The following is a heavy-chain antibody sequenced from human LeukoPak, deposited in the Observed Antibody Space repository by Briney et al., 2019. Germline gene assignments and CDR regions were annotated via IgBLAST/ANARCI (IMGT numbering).Heavy chain of an antibody. J-gene: IGHJ4*02. CDR2: IYYSGST. CDR1: GGSIDTVGYY. V-gene: IGHV4-31*11. Sequence: SQTLSLTCVVSGGSIDTVGYYWSWVRQHPGTGLEWIGNIYYSGSTYYIPSLKSRMAMSLDTSQNQFSLKLTSVTAADTAVYYCATRSITMVRGVTFFDYWGQGTLVTVSS. CDR3: ATRSITMVRGVTFFDY. D-gene: IGHD3-10*01.